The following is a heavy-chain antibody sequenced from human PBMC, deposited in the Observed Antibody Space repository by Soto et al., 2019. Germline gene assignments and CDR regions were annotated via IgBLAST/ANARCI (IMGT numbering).Heavy chain of an antibody. CDR2: ISSSGGTT. Sequence: VHLLDSGGGLVQPGGSLRLSCAASGFTFSSYAMSWVRQAPGKGLEWVSAISSSGGTTHYADSVKGRFIISRDNSKNTLYLQMNSLRADDTAVYYCAKPGYLEQWLVRGYFDYWGQGTMVTVSS. CDR3: AKPGYLEQWLVRGYFDY. V-gene: IGHV3-23*01. CDR1: GFTFSSYA. D-gene: IGHD6-19*01. J-gene: IGHJ4*02.